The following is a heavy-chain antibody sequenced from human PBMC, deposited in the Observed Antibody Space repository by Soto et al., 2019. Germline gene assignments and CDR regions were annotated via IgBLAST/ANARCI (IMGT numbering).Heavy chain of an antibody. D-gene: IGHD3-3*01. CDR1: GGSISSYY. J-gene: IGHJ3*02. CDR2: IYYSGST. Sequence: QVQLQESGPGLVKPSETLSLTCTVSGGSISSYYWSWIRQPPGKGLEWIGYIYYSGSTNYNPSLTSRVTISVDTSKNQLSLKLSSVTAADTAVYYCARALGYDFWSGYHTLGAFDIWGQGTMVTVSS. CDR3: ARALGYDFWSGYHTLGAFDI. V-gene: IGHV4-59*01.